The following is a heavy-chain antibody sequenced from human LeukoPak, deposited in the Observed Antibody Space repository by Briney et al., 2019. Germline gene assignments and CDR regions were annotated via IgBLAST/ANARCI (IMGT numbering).Heavy chain of an antibody. J-gene: IGHJ5*02. Sequence: PGGSLRLSCAASGFTFSTYAMSWVRQAPGQGLEWVSSISGDGGSTYYADSVKGRFTISRDNAKNSLYLQMNSLRAEDTAAYYCASEDYDILTGPYPNHWGQGTLVTVSS. CDR2: ISGDGGST. D-gene: IGHD3-9*01. V-gene: IGHV3-23*01. CDR1: GFTFSTYA. CDR3: ASEDYDILTGPYPNH.